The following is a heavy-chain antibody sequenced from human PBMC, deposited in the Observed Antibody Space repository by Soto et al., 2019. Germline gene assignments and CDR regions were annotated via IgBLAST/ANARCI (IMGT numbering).Heavy chain of an antibody. V-gene: IGHV1-69*02. D-gene: IGHD3-10*01. CDR1: GGTFSSYT. Sequence: QVQLVQSGAEVKKPGSSVKVSCKASGGTFSSYTISWVRQAPGQGLEWMGRIIPILGIANYAQKFQGRVTITADKSTSTAYMERSSLRSEDTAVYYCARGRGYYGSGSYYSPAYYYGMDVWGQGTTVTVSS. CDR3: ARGRGYYGSGSYYSPAYYYGMDV. CDR2: IIPILGIA. J-gene: IGHJ6*02.